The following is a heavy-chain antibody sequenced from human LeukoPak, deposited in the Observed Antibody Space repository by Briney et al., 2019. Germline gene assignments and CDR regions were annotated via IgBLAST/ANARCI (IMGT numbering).Heavy chain of an antibody. CDR3: ARSATPNYYYDSSGYYFRDALDI. V-gene: IGHV4-59*01. CDR1: GGSISSYY. Sequence: SETLSLTCTVSGGSISSYYLSWIRQPPGKGLEWIGYIYYSGSTNYNPSLKSRVTISVDTSKNQFSLKLSSVTAADTAVYYCARSATPNYYYDSSGYYFRDALDIWGQGTMVTVSS. J-gene: IGHJ3*02. D-gene: IGHD3-22*01. CDR2: IYYSGST.